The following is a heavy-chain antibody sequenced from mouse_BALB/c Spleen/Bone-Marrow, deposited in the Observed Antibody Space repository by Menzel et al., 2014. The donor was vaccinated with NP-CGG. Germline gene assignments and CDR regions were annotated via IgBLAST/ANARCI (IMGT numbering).Heavy chain of an antibody. V-gene: IGHV1S135*01. Sequence: VQLQQSGPELMKPGASVKISCKASGYSFTTYYMHWVKQSHGKSLEWIGYIDPFNGATSYNQKFKGKATLTVDKSSSTAYMHLSSLPSEDSAVYYCARNWDVDYWGQGTTLTVSS. J-gene: IGHJ2*01. CDR2: IDPFNGAT. D-gene: IGHD4-1*01. CDR3: ARNWDVDY. CDR1: GYSFTTYY.